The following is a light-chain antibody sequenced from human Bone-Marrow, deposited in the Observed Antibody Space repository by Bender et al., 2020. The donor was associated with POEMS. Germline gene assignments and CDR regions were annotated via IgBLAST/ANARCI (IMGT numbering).Light chain of an antibody. Sequence: SYVLTQPPSVSVAPGKTARITCGGQNIGSTSVHWYQQKPGEAPVLVVYDDRNRPSGIPERFSGSNSGNTATLTISRVEAGDEAAYYCQVWDSSSDHVVFGGGTKLTVL. CDR3: QVWDSSSDHVV. CDR1: NIGSTS. V-gene: IGLV3-21*03. J-gene: IGLJ2*01. CDR2: DDR.